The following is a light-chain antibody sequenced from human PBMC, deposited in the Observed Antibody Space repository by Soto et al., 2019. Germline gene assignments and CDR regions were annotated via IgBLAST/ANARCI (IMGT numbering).Light chain of an antibody. J-gene: IGKJ2*01. V-gene: IGKV3-11*01. Sequence: EIVLTQSPATLSLSPGERATLSCRASQSVSSYLAWYQQKPGQAPRLLIYDASSRATGIPARFSGSGSGTDFPPTISSLEPEDFADYYCQQRSNWPYTFGQGTKLEIK. CDR1: QSVSSY. CDR3: QQRSNWPYT. CDR2: DAS.